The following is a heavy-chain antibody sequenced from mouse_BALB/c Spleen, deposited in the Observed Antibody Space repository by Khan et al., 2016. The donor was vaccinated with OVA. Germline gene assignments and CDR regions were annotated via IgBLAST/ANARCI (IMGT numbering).Heavy chain of an antibody. J-gene: IGHJ3*01. V-gene: IGHV1-77*01. CDR1: GYIFTYHY. Sequence: LNHSLSYLSRPGASVKLSCKASGYIFTYHYINWVKQRTGQGLEWIGEISPGSGDTYYNEKFKGKATLTADKSSSTAYMQLSSLTSEASAVYFCARRNYFGYTFAYWGQGTLVTVSA. D-gene: IGHD1-2*01. CDR2: ISPGSGDT. CDR3: ARRNYFGYTFAY.